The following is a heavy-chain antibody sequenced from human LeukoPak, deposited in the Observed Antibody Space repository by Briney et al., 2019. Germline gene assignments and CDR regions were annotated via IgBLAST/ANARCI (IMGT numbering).Heavy chain of an antibody. D-gene: IGHD1-26*01. Sequence: PSETLSLTCTVSGGSISSGSYYWSWIRQPAGKGLEWIGRIYTSGSTNYNPSLKSRVTISVDTSKNQFSLKLSSVTAADTAVYYCARTEWELKVFDYWGQGTLVTVSS. V-gene: IGHV4-61*02. CDR3: ARTEWELKVFDY. CDR2: IYTSGST. J-gene: IGHJ4*02. CDR1: GGSISSGSYY.